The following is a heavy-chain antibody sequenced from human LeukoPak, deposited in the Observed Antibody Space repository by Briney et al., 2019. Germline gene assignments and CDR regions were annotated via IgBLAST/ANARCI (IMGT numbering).Heavy chain of an antibody. J-gene: IGHJ1*01. CDR3: ARIGISARGTNFHH. V-gene: IGHV1-69*13. CDR1: GGTLNNYT. Sequence: SVKVSCKASGGTLNNYTISWVRQAPGQGLEWMGGIIPIFGTAKNAQKFQGRVTITADESTSTAYMELSRLRSDDTALYYCARIGISARGTNFHHWGQGTLVTVSS. D-gene: IGHD6-13*01. CDR2: IIPIFGTA.